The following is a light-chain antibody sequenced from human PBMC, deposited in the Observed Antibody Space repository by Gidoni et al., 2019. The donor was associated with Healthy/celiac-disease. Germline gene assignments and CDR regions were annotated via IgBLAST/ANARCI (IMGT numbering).Light chain of an antibody. CDR2: GAS. V-gene: IGKV3-15*01. Sequence: EIVMTQSTATLSVSPGERATLSCRASQSVSSNFAWYQQKPGQAPRLLIYGASTRATGIPARFSGSGSGTEFTLTISSLQSEDFAVYYCQQYNNWPPYTFGQGTKLEIK. J-gene: IGKJ2*01. CDR3: QQYNNWPPYT. CDR1: QSVSSN.